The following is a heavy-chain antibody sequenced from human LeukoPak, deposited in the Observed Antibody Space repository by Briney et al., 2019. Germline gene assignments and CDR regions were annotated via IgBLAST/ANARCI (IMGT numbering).Heavy chain of an antibody. J-gene: IGHJ4*02. CDR3: ASPDAGGNSTGRPFDC. CDR2: ISYDGSNK. D-gene: IGHD2/OR15-2a*01. V-gene: IGHV3-30-3*01. CDR1: GFTFSSYA. Sequence: GGSLRLSCAASGFTFSSYAMHWVRQAPGKGLEWVAVISYDGSNKYYADSVKGRFTISRDNSKNTLYLQMNSLRAEDTAVYYCASPDAGGNSTGRPFDCWGQGTLVTVSS.